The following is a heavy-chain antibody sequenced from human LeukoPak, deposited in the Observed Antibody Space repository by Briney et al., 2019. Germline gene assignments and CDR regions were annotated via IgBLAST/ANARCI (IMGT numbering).Heavy chain of an antibody. Sequence: GGSLRLSCAASGFTFSSYAMSWVRQAPGKGLEWVANIKQDGSEKYYVDSVKGRFTISRDNAKNSLYLQMNSLRAEDTAVYYCARVGYSSGWYGVYWGQGTLVTVSS. CDR3: ARVGYSSGWYGVY. J-gene: IGHJ4*02. V-gene: IGHV3-7*01. CDR2: IKQDGSEK. CDR1: GFTFSSYA. D-gene: IGHD6-19*01.